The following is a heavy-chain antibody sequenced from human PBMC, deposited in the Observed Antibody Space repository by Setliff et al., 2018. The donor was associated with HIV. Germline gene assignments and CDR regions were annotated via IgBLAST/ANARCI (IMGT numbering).Heavy chain of an antibody. CDR3: ARHGGPTTITTGYYFDI. V-gene: IGHV1-69*06. CDR1: GDTFSTYA. CDR2: IIPIFGSG. Sequence: SVKVSCKASGDTFSTYALSWIRQAPGQGLEWMGSIIPIFGSGNYAQNLQGRVTITADKSTNTVSLDLSSLRSDDTAIYFCARHGGPTTITTGYYFDIWGQGTLVTVSS. J-gene: IGHJ4*02. D-gene: IGHD4-4*01.